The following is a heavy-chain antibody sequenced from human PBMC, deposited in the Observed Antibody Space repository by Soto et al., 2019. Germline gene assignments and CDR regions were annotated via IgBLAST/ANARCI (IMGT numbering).Heavy chain of an antibody. CDR2: IDPSDSYT. Sequence: GESLKISCKGSGYSFTSYWISWVRQMPGKGLEWMGRIDPSDSYTNYSPSFQGHVTISADKSISTAYLQWSSLKASDTAMYYCASQTYYFGSGSYHTLNGMDVWGQGTTVTGSS. D-gene: IGHD3-10*01. J-gene: IGHJ6*02. CDR1: GYSFTSYW. CDR3: ASQTYYFGSGSYHTLNGMDV. V-gene: IGHV5-10-1*01.